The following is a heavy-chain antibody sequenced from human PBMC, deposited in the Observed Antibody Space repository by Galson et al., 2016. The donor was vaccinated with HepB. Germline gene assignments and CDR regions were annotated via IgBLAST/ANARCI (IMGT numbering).Heavy chain of an antibody. D-gene: IGHD6-19*01. J-gene: IGHJ4*02. CDR1: GFTFGRYA. V-gene: IGHV3-23*01. CDR3: ARFTQEWLDRVYYFDY. CDR2: ISGDGGST. Sequence: SLRLSCAASGFTFGRYAMSWVRQAPGKGLEWVSAISGDGGSTYYAGSVQGRFTSPRDRSTNTMYLQMHSLRTDDTAVYYCARFTQEWLDRVYYFDYWGQGTLVTVSS.